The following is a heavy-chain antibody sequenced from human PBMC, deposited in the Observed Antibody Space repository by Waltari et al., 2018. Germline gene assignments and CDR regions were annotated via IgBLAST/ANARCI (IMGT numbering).Heavy chain of an antibody. CDR3: ARDPPVMVVGVSFDY. J-gene: IGHJ4*02. Sequence: EVQLVESGGGLVQPGGSLRLSCAASGFTFSSYGIHWVRQAPGKGLEWISYISSSSSPIYYADSVRGRFTISRDNAKNSVYLQMNSLRAEDTAVYYCARDPPVMVVGVSFDYWGQGTLVTVSS. V-gene: IGHV3-48*04. D-gene: IGHD1-26*01. CDR1: GFTFSSYG. CDR2: ISSSSSPI.